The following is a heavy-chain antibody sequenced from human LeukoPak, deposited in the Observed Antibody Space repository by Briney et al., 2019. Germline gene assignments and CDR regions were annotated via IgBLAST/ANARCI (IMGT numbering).Heavy chain of an antibody. CDR3: ARVPGYSYGYPYFDY. CDR2: INHSGST. CDR1: GGSFSGYY. D-gene: IGHD5-18*01. V-gene: IGHV4-34*01. Sequence: KPSETLSLTCAVYGGSFSGYYWSWIRQPPGKGLEWIGEINHSGSTNYNPSLKSRVTISVDTSKNQFSLKLSSVTAADTAVYYCARVPGYSYGYPYFDYWGQGTLVTVSS. J-gene: IGHJ4*02.